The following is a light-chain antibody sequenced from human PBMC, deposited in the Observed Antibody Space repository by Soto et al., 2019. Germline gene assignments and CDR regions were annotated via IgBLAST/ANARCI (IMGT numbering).Light chain of an antibody. J-gene: IGKJ1*01. CDR3: QQYGSSPPT. CDR1: QSVSSSY. V-gene: IGKV3-20*01. CDR2: GAS. Sequence: TVWTQSPGTMSFSPGERATLSCRASQSVSSSYLAWYQQKPGQAPRLLIYGASSRATGIPDRFSGSGSGTDFTLTISRLEPEDFAVYYCQQYGSSPPTFGQGSMVDIK.